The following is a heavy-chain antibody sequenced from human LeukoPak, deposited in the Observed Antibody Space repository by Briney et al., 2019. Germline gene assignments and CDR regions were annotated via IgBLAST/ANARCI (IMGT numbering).Heavy chain of an antibody. CDR3: AKVLTQANDGDY. CDR2: ISYDGSNK. V-gene: IGHV3-30*18. J-gene: IGHJ4*02. CDR1: GFTFSSYG. Sequence: SGGSLRLSCAASGFTFSSYGMHWVRQAPGKWLEWVAVISYDGSNKYYADSVKGRFTISRDNSKNTLYLQMNSLRAEDTAVYYCAKVLTQANDGDYWGQGTLVTVSS. D-gene: IGHD2-8*01.